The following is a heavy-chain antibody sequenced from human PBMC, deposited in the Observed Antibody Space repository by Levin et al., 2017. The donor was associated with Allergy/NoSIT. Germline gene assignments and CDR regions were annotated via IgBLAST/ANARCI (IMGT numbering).Heavy chain of an antibody. Sequence: SLKISCAASGFTFDDYAMHWVRQAPGKGLEWVSGISWNSGSIGYADSVKGRFTISRDNAKNSLYLQMNSLRAEDTALYYCAKTTTEYYDRGEYFQHWGQGTLVTVSS. V-gene: IGHV3-9*01. CDR2: ISWNSGSI. CDR3: AKTTTEYYDRGEYFQH. J-gene: IGHJ1*01. CDR1: GFTFDDYA. D-gene: IGHD3-22*01.